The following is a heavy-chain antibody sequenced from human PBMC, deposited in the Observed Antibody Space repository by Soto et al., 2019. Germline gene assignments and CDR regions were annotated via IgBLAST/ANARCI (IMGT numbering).Heavy chain of an antibody. CDR1: GFTFSSYA. V-gene: IGHV3-23*01. D-gene: IGHD6-13*01. CDR2: VSGSGGST. CDR3: ARRGPGTYFDY. Sequence: EVQLLESGGGLVQPGGSLRLSFAASGFTFSSYAMRWVRQAPGKGLEWVSAVSGSGGSTYYADSVKGRFTISRDNSKSTLYLQMNRLRAEDTAVYYCARRGPGTYFDYWGQGTLVTVSS. J-gene: IGHJ4*02.